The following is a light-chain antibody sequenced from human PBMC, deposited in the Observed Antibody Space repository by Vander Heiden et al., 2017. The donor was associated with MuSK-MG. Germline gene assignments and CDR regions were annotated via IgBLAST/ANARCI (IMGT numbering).Light chain of an antibody. CDR3: LHEGNCQT. V-gene: IGKV3-20*01. Sequence: EIVLTQSPGTLSLSPGERVTLSCRASQSIGSSYLAWYQQKPGQAPRFLIYGASNRATGIPDRFSCSWFGTDFTLTISRLEPEDIAMYYCLHEGNCQTFGQGTKVEIK. CDR2: GAS. J-gene: IGKJ1*01. CDR1: QSIGSSY.